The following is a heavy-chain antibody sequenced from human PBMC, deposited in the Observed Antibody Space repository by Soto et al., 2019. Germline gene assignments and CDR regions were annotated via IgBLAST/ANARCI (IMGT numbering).Heavy chain of an antibody. D-gene: IGHD2-15*01. V-gene: IGHV3-64*01. J-gene: IGHJ2*01. CDR2: ISSNGGST. Sequence: GKGLEYVSAISSNGGSTYYANSVKGRFTISRDNSKNTLYLQMGSLRAEDMAVYYCARVCYRAEDDRGYEAPFVAFRRNRTSDL. CDR3: ARVCYRAEDDRGYEAPFVAFRRNRTSDL.